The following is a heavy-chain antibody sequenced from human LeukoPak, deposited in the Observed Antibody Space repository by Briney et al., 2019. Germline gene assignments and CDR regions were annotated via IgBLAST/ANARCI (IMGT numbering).Heavy chain of an antibody. V-gene: IGHV1-46*01. CDR3: ARDYQYFCSGGSCYSDDY. J-gene: IGHJ4*02. Sequence: ASVKVSCKASGYTFTSYYMHWVRQAPGQGLEWMGIINPSGGSTSYAQKFQGRVTMTRNTSISTAYMELSSLRSEDTAVYYCARDYQYFCSGGSCYSDDYWGQGTLVTVSS. D-gene: IGHD2-15*01. CDR2: INPSGGST. CDR1: GYTFTSYY.